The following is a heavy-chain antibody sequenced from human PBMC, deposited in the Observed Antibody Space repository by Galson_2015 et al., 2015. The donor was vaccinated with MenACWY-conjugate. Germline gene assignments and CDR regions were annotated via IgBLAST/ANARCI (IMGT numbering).Heavy chain of an antibody. CDR2: ITFSSSYL. D-gene: IGHD6-13*01. J-gene: IGHJ4*02. CDR1: GFTFSSHP. V-gene: IGHV3-21*06. Sequence: SLRLSCAAFGFTFSSHPMHWVRQAPGKGLEWVSSITFSSSYLYYAASVKGRFTISRDNAKNSLYLQMKSLRAEDTAVYYCARDETAGDFDSWGQGTLVVVSS. CDR3: ARDETAGDFDS.